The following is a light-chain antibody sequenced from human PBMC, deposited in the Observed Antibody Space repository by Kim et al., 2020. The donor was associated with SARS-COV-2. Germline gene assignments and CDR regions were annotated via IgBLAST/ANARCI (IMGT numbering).Light chain of an antibody. Sequence: QSALTQPASVSGSPGQSITISCTGTSSDVGGYNYVSWYQQHPGKAPKLMIYDVNKRPSGISNRFSGSKSGNTASLTISGLQAEDETDYYCCSYTSSTTWVCGGGTKVTVL. V-gene: IGLV2-14*01. CDR1: SSDVGGYNY. J-gene: IGLJ3*02. CDR2: DVN. CDR3: CSYTSSTTWV.